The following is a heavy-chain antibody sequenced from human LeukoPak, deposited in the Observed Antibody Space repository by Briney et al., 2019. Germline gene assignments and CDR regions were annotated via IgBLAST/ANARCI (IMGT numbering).Heavy chain of an antibody. Sequence: PSETLSLTCTVSGGSISSGDYYWSWIRQSPGKGLEWIGYIYYSGSTYYNPSLKSRVTISVDTSKNQFSLKLSSVTAADTAVYYCARLYGSGSLILTYYYGMDVWGQGTTVTVSS. V-gene: IGHV4-30-4*01. D-gene: IGHD3-10*01. CDR1: GGSISSGDYY. J-gene: IGHJ6*02. CDR3: ARLYGSGSLILTYYYGMDV. CDR2: IYYSGST.